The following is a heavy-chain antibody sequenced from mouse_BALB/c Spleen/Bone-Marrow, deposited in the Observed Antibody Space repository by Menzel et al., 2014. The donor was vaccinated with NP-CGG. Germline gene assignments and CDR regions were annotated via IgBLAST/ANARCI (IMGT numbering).Heavy chain of an antibody. V-gene: IGHV14-3*02. D-gene: IGHD1-1*01. Sequence: EVQGVESGAELVKPGASVKLSCTASGFNIKDTYMHWVKQRPEQGLEWIGRIDPASGNTKYDPKFQGKATITADTSSNTAYLQLSSLTSEDTAVYYCAMYYYGSSLFAYWGQGTLVTVSA. CDR3: AMYYYGSSLFAY. CDR2: IDPASGNT. J-gene: IGHJ3*01. CDR1: GFNIKDTY.